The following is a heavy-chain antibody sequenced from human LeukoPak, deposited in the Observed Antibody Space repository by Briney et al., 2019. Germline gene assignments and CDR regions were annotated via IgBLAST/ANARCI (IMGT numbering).Heavy chain of an antibody. CDR1: GGSISSSSYY. V-gene: IGHV4-39*07. Sequence: SETLSLTCTVSGGSISSSSYYWGWIRQPPGKGLEWIGSIYYIGSTYYNPSLKSRVTISVDTSKNHFSLKLSSVTAADTAVYYCARVGYSGTYLDYWGQGTLVTVSS. J-gene: IGHJ4*02. D-gene: IGHD1-26*01. CDR3: ARVGYSGTYLDY. CDR2: IYYIGST.